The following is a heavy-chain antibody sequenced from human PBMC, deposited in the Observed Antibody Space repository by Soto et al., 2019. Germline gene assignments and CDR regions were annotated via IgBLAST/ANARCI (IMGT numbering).Heavy chain of an antibody. CDR2: IYYSGST. Sequence: SETLSLTCTVSSGSISSYYWSWIRQPPGKGLEWIGYIYYSGSTNYNPSLKSRVTISVDTSKNQFSLKLSSVTAADTAVYYCARGVYYDILTGYYIGSPYYGMDVWGQGTTVTVSS. CDR3: ARGVYYDILTGYYIGSPYYGMDV. J-gene: IGHJ6*02. V-gene: IGHV4-59*01. D-gene: IGHD3-9*01. CDR1: SGSISSYY.